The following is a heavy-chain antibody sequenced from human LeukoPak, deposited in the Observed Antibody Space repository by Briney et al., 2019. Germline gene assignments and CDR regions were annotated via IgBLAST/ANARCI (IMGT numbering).Heavy chain of an antibody. J-gene: IGHJ5*02. CDR3: ARHAAVEGSSGWSPLWWCDP. Sequence: KTSETLSHPRTVSGGSIRSYYWSWIRQPPGKGLEWIGYMHHSGSTKHNPYLKSRVTISVDTSKSQFSLKLSSVTAADTAVYYCARHAAVEGSSGWSPLWWCDPWGHGTLVTVSS. V-gene: IGHV4-59*08. CDR1: GGSIRSYY. D-gene: IGHD6-19*01. CDR2: MHHSGST.